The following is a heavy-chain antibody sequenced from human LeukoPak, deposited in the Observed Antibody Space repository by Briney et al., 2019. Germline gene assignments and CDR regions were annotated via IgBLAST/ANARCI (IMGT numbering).Heavy chain of an antibody. CDR3: AREGIGGSRGDFDY. Sequence: GGSLRLSCAASGFTVSSNYMSWVRQAPGKGLEWVSVIYSGGSTYYADSVKGRFTISRDNSKNTLYLQMNSLRAEDTAVYYCAREGIGGSRGDFDYWGQGTLVTVSS. V-gene: IGHV3-53*01. CDR2: IYSGGST. CDR1: GFTVSSNY. D-gene: IGHD1-14*01. J-gene: IGHJ4*02.